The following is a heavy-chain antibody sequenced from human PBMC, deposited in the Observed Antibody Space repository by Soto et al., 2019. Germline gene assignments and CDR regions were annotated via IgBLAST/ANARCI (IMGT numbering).Heavy chain of an antibody. J-gene: IGHJ3*02. V-gene: IGHV3-23*01. D-gene: IGHD1-1*01. CDR3: AKDKPGTTAFDI. CDR2: ISESGGST. Sequence: GGSRRLSGCASGFTFRSYAMRWVRQAPGKGLEWVSAISESGGSTYYADSVKGRFTISRDNSKNTLYLQMNSLRAEDTAVYYCAKDKPGTTAFDIWGRGTLVTVSS. CDR1: GFTFRSYA.